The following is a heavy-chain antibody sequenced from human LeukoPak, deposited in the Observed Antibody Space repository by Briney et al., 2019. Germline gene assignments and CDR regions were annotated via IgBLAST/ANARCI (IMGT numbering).Heavy chain of an antibody. CDR1: GFTFSSYA. V-gene: IGHV3-23*01. D-gene: IGHD6-13*01. CDR3: ARGGQQMSDAMDV. CDR2: ISNSGGRT. J-gene: IGHJ6*02. Sequence: GGSLRLSCAASGFTFSSYAMSWVRQAPGKGLEWVSSISNSGGRTFYTDSVKGRFTISRDNSKITLYLQMNSLRAEDTAVYFCARGGQQMSDAMDVWGQGSKVTVSS.